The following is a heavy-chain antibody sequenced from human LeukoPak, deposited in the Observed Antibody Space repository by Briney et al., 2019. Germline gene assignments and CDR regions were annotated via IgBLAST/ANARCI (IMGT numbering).Heavy chain of an antibody. V-gene: IGHV4-61*02. Sequence: SETLSLTCTVSGGSISSGSYYWSWIRQPAGKGLEWIGRIYTSGSTNYNPSLKSRVTISVDTSKNQFSLKLSSVTAADTAVYYCASYCTNGVCLMGDAFDIWGQGTMVTVSS. CDR3: ASYCTNGVCLMGDAFDI. CDR2: IYTSGST. D-gene: IGHD2-8*01. J-gene: IGHJ3*02. CDR1: GGSISSGSYY.